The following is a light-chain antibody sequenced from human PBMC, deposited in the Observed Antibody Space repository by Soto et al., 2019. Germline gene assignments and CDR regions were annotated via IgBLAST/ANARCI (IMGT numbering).Light chain of an antibody. J-gene: IGKJ5*01. CDR1: QSVSSKY. Sequence: EIVLTQSPGTLSLSPGERATLFCRASQSVSSKYLAWYQQTPGQPPRLLIFGASNRATGVPDRFSASGSGTDFTLTISRLEPEDSAVYYCQQYGRLPHTFGQGTRLEIK. CDR3: QQYGRLPHT. CDR2: GAS. V-gene: IGKV3-20*01.